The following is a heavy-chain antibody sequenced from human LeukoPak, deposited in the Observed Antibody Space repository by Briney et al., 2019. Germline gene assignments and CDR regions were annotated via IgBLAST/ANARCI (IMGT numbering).Heavy chain of an antibody. CDR2: IWYDGSNK. CDR3: ARLGAHGDYVDLLDY. V-gene: IGHV3-33*08. J-gene: IGHJ4*02. CDR1: GFTFSSYA. D-gene: IGHD4-17*01. Sequence: GGSLRLSCAASGFTFSSYAMSWVRQAPGKGLEWVAVIWYDGSNKYYADSVKGRFTISRDNSKNTLYLQMNSLRAEDTAVYYCARLGAHGDYVDLLDYWGQGTLVTVSS.